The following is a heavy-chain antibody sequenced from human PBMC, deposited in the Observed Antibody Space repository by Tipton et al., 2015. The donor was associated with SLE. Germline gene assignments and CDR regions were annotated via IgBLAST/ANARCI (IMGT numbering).Heavy chain of an antibody. D-gene: IGHD3-16*01. V-gene: IGHV4-34*01. Sequence: TLSLTCAVYGGSFSGYYWSWIPQPPGKGLEWIGEINHSGSTNYNPSLKSRVTISVDTSKNQFSLKLSSVTAADTAVYYCARDLGPGGMDVWGQGTTVTVSS. CDR3: ARDLGPGGMDV. CDR2: INHSGST. CDR1: GGSFSGYY. J-gene: IGHJ6*02.